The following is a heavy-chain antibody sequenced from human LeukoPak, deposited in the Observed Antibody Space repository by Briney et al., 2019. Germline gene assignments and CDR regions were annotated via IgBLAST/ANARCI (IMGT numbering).Heavy chain of an antibody. CDR1: GYDFTSVG. Sequence: ASVKVSCKASGYDFTSVGITWVRRAPGQGLEWMGWISPYNGNTRYAQKLQGRVTMTTDTSTTTAYMELRGLRVDDTAVYYCARAGSGSGWYFDYWGQGTLVTVSS. J-gene: IGHJ4*02. CDR2: ISPYNGNT. D-gene: IGHD6-19*01. V-gene: IGHV1-18*01. CDR3: ARAGSGSGWYFDY.